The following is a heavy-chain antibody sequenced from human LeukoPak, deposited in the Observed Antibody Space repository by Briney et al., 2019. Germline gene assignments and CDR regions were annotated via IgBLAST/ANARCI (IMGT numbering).Heavy chain of an antibody. Sequence: GGSLRLPCAASGFTLTGYLKHWVRQAPGKGLVWVSRFNGDGATTNYADSVKGRFTISRDNAKNTLYLQMNSLRAEDTAVYYCARGHTSADYWGQGTLVTVSS. CDR3: ARGHTSADY. CDR1: GFTLTGYL. J-gene: IGHJ4*02. V-gene: IGHV3-74*01. D-gene: IGHD3-10*01. CDR2: FNGDGATT.